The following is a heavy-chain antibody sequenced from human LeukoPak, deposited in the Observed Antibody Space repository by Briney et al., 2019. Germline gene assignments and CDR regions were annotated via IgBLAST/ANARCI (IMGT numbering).Heavy chain of an antibody. J-gene: IGHJ4*02. D-gene: IGHD6-13*01. V-gene: IGHV4-38-2*02. CDR1: GYSLRSGYH. CDR3: ARFGWVYYY. CDR2: IHHIGGT. Sequence: SETLSLTCTVSGYSLRSGYHWGWIGQPPAKGREWSGVIHHIGGTYYNPSPESRVTTSLETSTKQFCLKLSSVTAPHTALYYCARFGWVYYYWGQRTLVTVSS.